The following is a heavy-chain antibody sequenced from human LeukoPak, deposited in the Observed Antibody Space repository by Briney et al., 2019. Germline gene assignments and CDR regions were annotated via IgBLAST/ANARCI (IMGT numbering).Heavy chain of an antibody. D-gene: IGHD6-19*01. CDR2: IYSGGST. Sequence: PGGSLRLSCAASGFTFSDHYMEWVRQAPGKGLEWVSVIYSGGSTYYADSVKGRFTISRHISPNTLYLQMNSLRAEDTAVYYCARVRLGSGWSLFDFWSQGTLVTVSS. CDR1: GFTFSDHY. V-gene: IGHV3-53*04. CDR3: ARVRLGSGWSLFDF. J-gene: IGHJ4*02.